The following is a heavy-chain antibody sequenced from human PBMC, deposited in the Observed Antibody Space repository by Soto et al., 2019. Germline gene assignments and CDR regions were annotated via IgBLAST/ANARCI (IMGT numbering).Heavy chain of an antibody. CDR2: IYYSGST. Sequence: EPLSLTCTVSGGSISSYYWSWIRQPPGKGLEWIGYIYYSGSTNYNPSLKSRVTISVDTSKNQFSLKLSSVTAADTAVYYCARPRVRGAAYSWFDPWGQGTLVTVSS. V-gene: IGHV4-59*01. J-gene: IGHJ5*02. D-gene: IGHD6-13*01. CDR3: ARPRVRGAAYSWFDP. CDR1: GGSISSYY.